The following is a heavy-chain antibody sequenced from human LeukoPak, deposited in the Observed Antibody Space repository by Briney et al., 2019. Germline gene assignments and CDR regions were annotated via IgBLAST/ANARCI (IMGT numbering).Heavy chain of an antibody. CDR2: INSDGSST. CDR3: ASTPGYCTSTSCSEYFQH. CDR1: GFTFSSYW. V-gene: IGHV3-74*01. J-gene: IGHJ1*01. Sequence: PGGSLRLSCAASGFTFSSYWIHWVRQVPGKGLVWVSRINSDGSSTNYADSVKGRFTISRDNAKSTLYLQMNSLRAEDTAVYYCASTPGYCTSTSCSEYFQHWGQGTLVTVSS. D-gene: IGHD2-2*03.